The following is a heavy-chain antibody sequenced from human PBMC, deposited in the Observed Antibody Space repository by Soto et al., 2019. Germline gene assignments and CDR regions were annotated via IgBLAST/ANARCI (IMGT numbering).Heavy chain of an antibody. J-gene: IGHJ6*02. D-gene: IGHD4-17*01. CDR3: ARDGDYGDCSGYYGMDV. CDR2: IYYSGST. V-gene: IGHV4-30-4*01. CDR1: GVSISKGYYY. Sequence: SETLSLTCTVPGVSISKGYYYWSWTRQPPGKGLEWIGYIYYSGSTYYNPSLKSRVTISVDTSKNQFSLKLSSVTAADTAVYYCARDGDYGDCSGYYGMDVWGQGTTVTVSS.